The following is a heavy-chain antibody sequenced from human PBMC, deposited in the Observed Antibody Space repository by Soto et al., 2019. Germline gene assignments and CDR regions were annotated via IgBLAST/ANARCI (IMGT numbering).Heavy chain of an antibody. V-gene: IGHV4-30-4*01. CDR1: GGSISSGDYY. CDR2: IYYSGST. Sequence: QVQLQESGPGLVKPSQTLSLTCTVSGGSISSGDYYWSWIRQPPGKGLEWIGYIYYSGSTYYSPSLKSRVTISVDTSKNQFSLKMSSVTAADTAVYYCARERPDGARLDPWGQGTLVTVSS. J-gene: IGHJ5*02. D-gene: IGHD6-6*01. CDR3: ARERPDGARLDP.